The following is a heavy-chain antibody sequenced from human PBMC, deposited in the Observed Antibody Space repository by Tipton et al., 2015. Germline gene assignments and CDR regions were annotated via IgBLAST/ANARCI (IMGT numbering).Heavy chain of an antibody. J-gene: IGHJ3*02. CDR2: IYTSGST. CDR1: IGSINSYY. Sequence: GLVKPSETLSLTCSVSIGSINSYYWSWIRQSAGKGLEWIGRIYTSGSTNYNPSLKSRVTISVDTPKNQFSLRVKSVTAADTAVYYCARMSLVGGPYYETLDMLGQGTLVTVSS. V-gene: IGHV4-4*07. CDR3: ARMSLVGGPYYETLDM. D-gene: IGHD3-16*01.